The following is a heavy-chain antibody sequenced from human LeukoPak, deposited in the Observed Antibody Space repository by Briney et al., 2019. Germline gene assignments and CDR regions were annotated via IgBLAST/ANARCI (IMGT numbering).Heavy chain of an antibody. V-gene: IGHV3-23*01. D-gene: IGHD3-10*01. CDR3: ALDALYGSGSYYNDAFDI. J-gene: IGHJ3*02. CDR1: GFTFSSYA. CDR2: ISGSGGST. Sequence: PGGSLRLSCAASGFTFSSYAMSWVRQAPGKGLEWVSAISGSGGSTYYADSVKGRFTISRDNSKNTLYLQMNSLRAEDTAVYYCALDALYGSGSYYNDAFDIWGQGTMVTVSS.